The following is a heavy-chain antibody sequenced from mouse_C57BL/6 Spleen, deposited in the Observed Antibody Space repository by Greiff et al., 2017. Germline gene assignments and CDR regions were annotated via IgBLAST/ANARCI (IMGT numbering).Heavy chain of an antibody. V-gene: IGHV5-17*01. CDR3: ARVLYYYGSSYYFDY. CDR1: GFTFSDYG. D-gene: IGHD1-1*01. J-gene: IGHJ2*01. Sequence: EVKLVESGGGLVKPGGSLKLSCAASGFTFSDYGMHWVRQAPEKGLEWVAYISSGSSTIYYADTVKGRFTISRDNAKNTLFLQMTSLRSEDTAMYYCARVLYYYGSSYYFDYWGQGTTLTVSS. CDR2: ISSGSSTI.